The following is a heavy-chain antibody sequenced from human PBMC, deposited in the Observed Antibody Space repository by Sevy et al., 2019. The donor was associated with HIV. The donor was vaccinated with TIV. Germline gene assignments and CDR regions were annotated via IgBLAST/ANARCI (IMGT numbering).Heavy chain of an antibody. CDR1: GFTFSSYS. D-gene: IGHD6-13*01. Sequence: GGSLRLSCAASGFTFSSYSMNWVRQAPGKGLEWVSSISSSSSYIYYADSVKGRFTISRDNAKNSLYLQMNSLRAEDTAVYYCARGRAAAGKGNWFDPWGQGTLVTVSS. CDR2: ISSSSSYI. V-gene: IGHV3-21*01. CDR3: ARGRAAAGKGNWFDP. J-gene: IGHJ5*02.